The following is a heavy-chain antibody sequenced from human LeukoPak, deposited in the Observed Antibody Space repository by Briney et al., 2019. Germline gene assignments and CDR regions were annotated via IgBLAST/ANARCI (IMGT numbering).Heavy chain of an antibody. CDR3: ATLGGMVRGVIKWFDP. J-gene: IGHJ5*02. V-gene: IGHV4-39*07. D-gene: IGHD3-10*01. Sequence: SSETLSLTCTVSGGSISSSSYYWGWIRQPPGKGLEWIGSIYYSGSTYYNPSLKSRVTISVDTSKNQFSLKLSSVTAADTAVYYCATLGGMVRGVIKWFDPWGQGTLVTVSS. CDR2: IYYSGST. CDR1: GGSISSSSYY.